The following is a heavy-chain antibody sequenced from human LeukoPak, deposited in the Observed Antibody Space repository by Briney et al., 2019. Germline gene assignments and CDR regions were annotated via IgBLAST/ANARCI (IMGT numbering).Heavy chain of an antibody. CDR3: ARDLMYSSGWYPHFDY. CDR2: IYYSGRT. V-gene: IGHV4-59*12. J-gene: IGHJ4*02. Sequence: SETLSLTCTVSGGSISSYYWSWIRQPPGKGLEWIGYIYYSGRTNYNPSLKSRVTMSVDTSKNQFSLKLSSVTAADTAVYYCARDLMYSSGWYPHFDYWGQGTLVTVSS. CDR1: GGSISSYY. D-gene: IGHD6-19*01.